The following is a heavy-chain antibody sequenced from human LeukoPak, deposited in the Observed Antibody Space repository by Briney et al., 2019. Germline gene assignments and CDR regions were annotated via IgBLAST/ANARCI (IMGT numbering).Heavy chain of an antibody. CDR2: IYYGGST. CDR1: GYSISSSYY. CDR3: ARYRAFDI. Sequence: PSETLSLTCTVSGYSISSSYYWDWIRQPPGKGLEWIGSIYYGGSTYYNPSLKSRVTISVDTSTNQFSLKLTSVTAADTAVYYCARYRAFDIWGRGTLVTVSS. J-gene: IGHJ3*02. V-gene: IGHV4-38-2*02.